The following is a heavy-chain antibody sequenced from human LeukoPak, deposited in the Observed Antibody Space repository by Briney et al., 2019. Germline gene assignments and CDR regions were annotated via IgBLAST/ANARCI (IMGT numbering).Heavy chain of an antibody. CDR3: EATPEDIVGVPAATVGRDY. D-gene: IGHD2-2*01. CDR1: GGTFSSYA. V-gene: IGHV1-69*05. Sequence: SVKVSCKASGGTFSSYAISWVRQAPGQGLEWMGRIIPIFGTANYAQKFQGRVTITTDESTSTAYMELSSLRSEDTAVYYCEATPEDIVGVPAATVGRDYWGQGTLVTVSS. J-gene: IGHJ4*02. CDR2: IIPIFGTA.